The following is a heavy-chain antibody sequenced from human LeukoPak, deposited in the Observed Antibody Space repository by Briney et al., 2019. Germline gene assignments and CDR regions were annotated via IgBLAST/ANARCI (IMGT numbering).Heavy chain of an antibody. V-gene: IGHV3-23*01. J-gene: IGHJ4*02. CDR1: GFTFSSYA. Sequence: AGGSLRLSCAASGFTFSSYAMSWVRQAPGQGLEWVSDISGSGGSTYYADSVKGRFTIARDISKSTVYLQMNGLRVEDTAVYYCAKTRNGEWYSDLDHWGQGTLVTVSS. CDR3: AKTRNGEWYSDLDH. D-gene: IGHD3-3*01. CDR2: ISGSGGST.